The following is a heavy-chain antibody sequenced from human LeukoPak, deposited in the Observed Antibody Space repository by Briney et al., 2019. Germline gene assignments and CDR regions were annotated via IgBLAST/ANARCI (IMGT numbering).Heavy chain of an antibody. CDR3: ARDHPRYSNEFDY. CDR1: GFTFSSYA. CDR2: ISYDGSNK. J-gene: IGHJ4*02. Sequence: GGSLRLSCAASGFTFSSYAMHWVRQAPGKGLEWVAVISYDGSNKYYADSVKGRFTISRDNSKNTLYLQMNSLRAEDTAVYYCARDHPRYSNEFDYWGQGTLVTVSS. D-gene: IGHD3-16*02. V-gene: IGHV3-30-3*01.